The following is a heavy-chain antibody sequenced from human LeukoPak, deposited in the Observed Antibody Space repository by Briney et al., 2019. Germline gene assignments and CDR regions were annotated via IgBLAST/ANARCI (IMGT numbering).Heavy chain of an antibody. V-gene: IGHV3-30*02. J-gene: IGHJ4*02. CDR2: IRYDGRNK. D-gene: IGHD3-3*01. CDR1: GFTFSSYG. Sequence: GGSLRLSCAASGFTFSSYGMHWVRQAPGKGPEWVAFIRYDGRNKYHADSVKGRFTISRDNSKNTLYLQMNSLRAEDTAMYYCAKDGGYYDFWSGYSPFLDYWGQGTLVTVSS. CDR3: AKDGGYYDFWSGYSPFLDY.